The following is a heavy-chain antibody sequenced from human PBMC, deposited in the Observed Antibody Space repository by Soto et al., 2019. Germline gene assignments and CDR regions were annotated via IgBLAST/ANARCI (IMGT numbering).Heavy chain of an antibody. CDR1: GGSISSGGYY. Sequence: TSETLSLTCTVSGGSISSGGYYWSWIRQLPGKGLEWIGYIYYSGSTFYNPSLNSRVTTSVDTSKNQFSLKLSSVTAADTAVYYCATGAPRGIHDYWGQGTLVTSPQ. CDR2: IYYSGST. D-gene: IGHD3-10*01. J-gene: IGHJ4*02. CDR3: ATGAPRGIHDY. V-gene: IGHV4-31*03.